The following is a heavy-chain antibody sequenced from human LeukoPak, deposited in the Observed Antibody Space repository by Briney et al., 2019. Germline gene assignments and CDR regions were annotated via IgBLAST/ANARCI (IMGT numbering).Heavy chain of an antibody. CDR1: GGSISSGDYY. Sequence: SETLSLTCTVSGGSISSGDYYWSWIRQPPGKGLEWIGEINHSGSTNYNPSLKSRVTISVDTSKNQFSLKLSSVTAADTAVYYCASVVVPAARNNYYYYYYMDVWGKGTTVTVSS. CDR2: INHSGST. V-gene: IGHV4-39*07. D-gene: IGHD2-2*01. CDR3: ASVVVPAARNNYYYYYYMDV. J-gene: IGHJ6*03.